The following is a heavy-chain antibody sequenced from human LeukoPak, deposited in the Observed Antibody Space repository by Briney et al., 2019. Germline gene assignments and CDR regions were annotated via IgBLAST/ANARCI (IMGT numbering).Heavy chain of an antibody. J-gene: IGHJ6*02. CDR2: IYYSGST. D-gene: IGHD3-16*01. CDR3: AREITLYGMDV. Sequence: TSQTLSLTCTVSGGSISSGDYYWSWIRQPPGKGLEWIGYIYYSGSTYYNPSLKSRVTISVDTSKNQFSPKLSSVTAADTAVYYCAREITLYGMDVWGQGTTVTVSS. V-gene: IGHV4-30-4*01. CDR1: GGSISSGDYY.